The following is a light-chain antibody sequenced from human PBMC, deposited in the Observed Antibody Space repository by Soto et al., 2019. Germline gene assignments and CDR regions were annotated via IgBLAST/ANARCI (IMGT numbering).Light chain of an antibody. V-gene: IGKV1-39*01. CDR1: ESIRIH. CDR3: PQSYNTLVLS. Sequence: DIQMTQSPSSLSASIGDRVSIICRASESIRIHLNWYQQKPGKAPRLLIYAASRLQSGVPSRFSGTGSRTDFTPTIIRLQPGDFATYLCPQSYNTLVLSFAQGTKVDI. J-gene: IGKJ2*01. CDR2: AAS.